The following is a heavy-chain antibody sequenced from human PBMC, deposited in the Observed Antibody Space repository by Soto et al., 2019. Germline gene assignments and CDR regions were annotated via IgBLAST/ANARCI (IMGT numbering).Heavy chain of an antibody. CDR2: INAGNGNT. Sequence: ASVKVSCKASGYTFTSYAMHWVRQAPGQKLEWMGWINAGNGNTKYSQKFQGRVTITRDTSASTAYMELSSLRSEDTAVYYCASSYSNYALIDYYYYGMDVWGQGTTVTVSS. CDR3: ASSYSNYALIDYYYYGMDV. J-gene: IGHJ6*02. CDR1: GYTFTSYA. V-gene: IGHV1-3*01. D-gene: IGHD4-4*01.